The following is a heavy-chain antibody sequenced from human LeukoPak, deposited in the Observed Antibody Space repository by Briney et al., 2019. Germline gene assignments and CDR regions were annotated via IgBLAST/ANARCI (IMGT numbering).Heavy chain of an antibody. V-gene: IGHV1-8*03. Sequence: ASVKVSCKASGHTFTSYDINWVRQATGQGLEWMGWMNPNSGNTGYAQKFQGRVTITRNTSISTAYMGLSSLRSEDTAVYYCARGIIAARDDLDYWGQGTLVTVSS. J-gene: IGHJ4*02. CDR1: GHTFTSYD. D-gene: IGHD6-6*01. CDR2: MNPNSGNT. CDR3: ARGIIAARDDLDY.